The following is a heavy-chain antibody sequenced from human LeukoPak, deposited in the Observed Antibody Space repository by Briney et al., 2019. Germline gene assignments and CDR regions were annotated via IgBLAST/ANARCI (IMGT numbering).Heavy chain of an antibody. CDR1: SGSISSYY. J-gene: IGHJ4*02. CDR3: AREIRSSSGSPYYFDY. D-gene: IGHD6-19*01. CDR2: IYTSGST. V-gene: IGHV4-4*07. Sequence: SETLSLTCTVSSGSISSYYWSWIRQPAGKGLEWIGRIYTSGSTNYNPSLKSRVTMSVDTSKNQFSLKLSSVTAADTAVYYCAREIRSSSGSPYYFDYWGQGTLVTVSS.